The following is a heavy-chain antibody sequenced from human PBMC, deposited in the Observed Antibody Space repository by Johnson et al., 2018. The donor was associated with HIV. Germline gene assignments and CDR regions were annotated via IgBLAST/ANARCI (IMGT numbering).Heavy chain of an antibody. CDR1: GFTFSSYA. CDR3: ARAEGLTGRNAFDI. J-gene: IGHJ3*02. V-gene: IGHV3-30*04. D-gene: IGHD1-20*01. Sequence: QVQLVESGGGVVQPGRSLRLSCAASGFTFSSYAMHWVRQAPAKGLEWVAVISYDGSNKYYADSVKGRFTISRDNSKNSLYLQMNSLRAEDTAVYYCARAEGLTGRNAFDIWGQGTMVTVSS. CDR2: ISYDGSNK.